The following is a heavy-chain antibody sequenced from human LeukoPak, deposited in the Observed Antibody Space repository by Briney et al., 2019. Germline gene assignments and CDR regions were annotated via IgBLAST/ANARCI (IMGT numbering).Heavy chain of an antibody. J-gene: IGHJ4*02. V-gene: IGHV3-30*04. CDR3: AKAGGPVGYYYDTSGYPAVDY. CDR2: ISYDGSNK. CDR1: GFTFSRNA. Sequence: PGGSLRLSCAASGFTFSRNAMHWVRQAPGKGLEWVAVISYDGSNKYYADSVRGRFTISRDNSKNTVYLQMNSLRPEDTAVYYCAKAGGPVGYYYDTSGYPAVDYWGQGTLVTVSS. D-gene: IGHD3-22*01.